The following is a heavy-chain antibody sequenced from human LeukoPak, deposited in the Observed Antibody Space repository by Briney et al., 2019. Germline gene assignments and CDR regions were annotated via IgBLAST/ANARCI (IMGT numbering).Heavy chain of an antibody. CDR1: GFTFSTYA. CDR3: VKRETNSGRYYDY. CDR2: ISSSGGST. D-gene: IGHD1-26*01. Sequence: GGSLRLSCSASGFTFSTYAMHWVRQTPGKGLEYVSAISSSGGSTYYADSLKGRFTISRDNSKNTLYLQMSSLRAEGTAVYYCVKRETNSGRYYDYWGQGTLVTVSS. J-gene: IGHJ4*01. V-gene: IGHV3-64D*09.